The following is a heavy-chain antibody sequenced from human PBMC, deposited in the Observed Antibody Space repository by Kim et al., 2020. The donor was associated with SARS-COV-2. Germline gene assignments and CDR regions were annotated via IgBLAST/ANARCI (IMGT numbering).Heavy chain of an antibody. V-gene: IGHV3-33*01. CDR3: AREGVVGSGGMDV. J-gene: IGHJ6*02. Sequence: YADSVKGRFTIARDNSKNTLYLQMNSLRAEDTAVYYWAREGVVGSGGMDVWGQGTTVTVSS. D-gene: IGHD2-2*01.